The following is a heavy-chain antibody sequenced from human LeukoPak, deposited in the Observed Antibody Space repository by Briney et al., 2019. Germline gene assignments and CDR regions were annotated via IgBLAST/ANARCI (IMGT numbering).Heavy chain of an antibody. V-gene: IGHV3-48*01. CDR2: ISSSSSTI. J-gene: IGHJ6*03. CDR1: GFTFSSYS. D-gene: IGHD3-10*01. CDR3: ARRHGSGSYLRVSYYMDV. Sequence: GGSLRLSCAASGFTFSSYSMNWVRQAPGKGLEWVSYISSSSSTIYYADSVKGRFTISRDSAKNSLYLQMNSLRAEDTAVYYCARRHGSGSYLRVSYYMDVWGKGTTVTVSS.